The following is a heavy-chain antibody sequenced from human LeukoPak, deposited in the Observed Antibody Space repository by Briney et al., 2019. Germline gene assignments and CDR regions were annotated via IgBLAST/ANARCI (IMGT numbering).Heavy chain of an antibody. D-gene: IGHD3-10*01. CDR2: INPNSGGT. V-gene: IGHV1-2*02. J-gene: IGHJ4*02. Sequence: ASVKVSCKASGYTFTGYYMHWVRQAPGQGLEWMGWINPNSGGTNYAQKFQGRVTMTRDTSISTAYMELSALRSDDTAVYYCARDLSFGEFLGPSDYWGQGTLVTVSS. CDR3: ARDLSFGEFLGPSDY. CDR1: GYTFTGYY.